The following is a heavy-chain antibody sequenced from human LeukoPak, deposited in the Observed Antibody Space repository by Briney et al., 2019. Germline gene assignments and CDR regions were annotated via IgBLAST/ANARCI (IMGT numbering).Heavy chain of an antibody. D-gene: IGHD4-17*01. CDR3: ARDPVGYGDPADI. CDR2: IYYSGST. Sequence: SETLSLTCTVSGGSISSGGYYWSWIRQHPGKGLEWIGYIYYSGSTYYNPSLKSRVTISVDTSKNQFYLKLSSVTAADTAVYYCARDPVGYGDPADIWGQGTMVTVSS. V-gene: IGHV4-31*03. CDR1: GGSISSGGYY. J-gene: IGHJ3*02.